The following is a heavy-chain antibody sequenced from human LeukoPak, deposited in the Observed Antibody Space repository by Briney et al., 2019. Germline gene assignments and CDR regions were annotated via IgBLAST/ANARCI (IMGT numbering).Heavy chain of an antibody. Sequence: PSETLSLTCTVSGGSISSYYWSWIRQPAGKGLEWIGRIYTSGSTNYSPSLKSRVTMSVDTSKNQFSLKLSSVTAADTAVYYCARDHYGSGSYSTNWFDPWGQGTLVTVSS. CDR2: IYTSGST. CDR1: GGSISSYY. V-gene: IGHV4-4*07. J-gene: IGHJ5*02. D-gene: IGHD3-10*01. CDR3: ARDHYGSGSYSTNWFDP.